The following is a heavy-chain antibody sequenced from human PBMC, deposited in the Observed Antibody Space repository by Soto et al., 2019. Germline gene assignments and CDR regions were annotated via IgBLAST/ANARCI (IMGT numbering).Heavy chain of an antibody. CDR2: IGTAGDT. CDR1: GFPFSSYD. Sequence: PGGSLRLSCAASGFPFSSYDMHWVRQATGKGLEWVSAIGTAGDTYYPGSVKGRFTISRENAKNSLYLQMNSLRAGDTAVYYCARGGYCSGGSCYFRWFDPWGQGTLVTVSS. J-gene: IGHJ5*02. D-gene: IGHD2-15*01. CDR3: ARGGYCSGGSCYFRWFDP. V-gene: IGHV3-13*01.